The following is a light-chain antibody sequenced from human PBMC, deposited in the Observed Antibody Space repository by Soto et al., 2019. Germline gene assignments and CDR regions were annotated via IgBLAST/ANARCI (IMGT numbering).Light chain of an antibody. CDR1: QSIDSN. Sequence: EILMTQSPATLSVSPGERATLSCRASQSIDSNLVWYQQKPGQSPRLLMFRASTRATGIPARFSGSGSGTEFTLTISSLQSEDFAVYYCQQYHHWPPITFGQGTRLEN. V-gene: IGKV3-15*01. J-gene: IGKJ5*01. CDR3: QQYHHWPPIT. CDR2: RAS.